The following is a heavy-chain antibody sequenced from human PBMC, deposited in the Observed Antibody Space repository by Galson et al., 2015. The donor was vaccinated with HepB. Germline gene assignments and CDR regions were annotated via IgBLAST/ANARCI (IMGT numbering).Heavy chain of an antibody. CDR1: GFTFSSYS. Sequence: SLRLSCAASGFTFSSYSMNWVRQAPGKGLEWVSYISSSSSTIYYADSVKGRFTISRDNAKNSLYLQMNSLRDEDTAVYYCARDTIYYYDSSGYYPDAFDIWGQGTMVTVSS. CDR2: ISSSSSTI. CDR3: ARDTIYYYDSSGYYPDAFDI. J-gene: IGHJ3*02. V-gene: IGHV3-48*02. D-gene: IGHD3-22*01.